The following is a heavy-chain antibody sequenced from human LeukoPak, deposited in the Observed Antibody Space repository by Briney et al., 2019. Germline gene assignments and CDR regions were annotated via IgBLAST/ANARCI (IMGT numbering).Heavy chain of an antibody. CDR2: IYPGDSDT. Sequence: GESLKFSCKGSGYSFTSYWIGWVRQMPGKGLEWMGIIYPGDSDTRYSPPFQGQVTISADKSISTAYLQWSSLKAWDTAMYYCARQYYYDSSGSAFDYWGQGTLVTVSS. V-gene: IGHV5-51*01. J-gene: IGHJ4*02. CDR3: ARQYYYDSSGSAFDY. D-gene: IGHD3-22*01. CDR1: GYSFTSYW.